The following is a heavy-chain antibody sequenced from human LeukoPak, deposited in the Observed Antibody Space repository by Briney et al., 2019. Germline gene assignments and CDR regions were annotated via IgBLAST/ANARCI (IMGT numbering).Heavy chain of an antibody. CDR1: GYSFTTYW. CDR3: ARPGPDWYFDF. Sequence: GESLKISCRGSGYSFTTYWIAWVRQMPGKGLEWMGIIYPGDSDTRYNPSFQGQVTFSADKSISTAYLQWSSLKASDTAIYYCARPGPDWYFDFWGRGTLVTVSS. V-gene: IGHV5-51*01. CDR2: IYPGDSDT. J-gene: IGHJ2*01.